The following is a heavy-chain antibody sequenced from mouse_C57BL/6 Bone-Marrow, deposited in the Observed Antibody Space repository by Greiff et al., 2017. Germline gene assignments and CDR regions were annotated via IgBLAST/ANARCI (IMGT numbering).Heavy chain of an antibody. D-gene: IGHD1-1*01. CDR1: GYTFTSYW. V-gene: IGHV1-55*01. CDR2: IYPGSGST. Sequence: QVQLQQPGAELVKPGASVKMSCKASGYTFTSYWITWVKQRPGQGLEWIGDIYPGSGSTNYNEKFKSKATLTVDTSSSTAYMQISSLTSEDSAVYYCARGYGSSAWFAYWGQGTLVTVSA. CDR3: ARGYGSSAWFAY. J-gene: IGHJ3*01.